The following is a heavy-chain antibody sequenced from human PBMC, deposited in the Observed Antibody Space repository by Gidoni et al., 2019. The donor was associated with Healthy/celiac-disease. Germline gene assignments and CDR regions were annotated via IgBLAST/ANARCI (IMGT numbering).Heavy chain of an antibody. CDR3: ARQSSWFGANGWFDP. D-gene: IGHD3-10*01. J-gene: IGHJ5*02. CDR2: IYYSGST. CDR1: GGSISSSSYY. Sequence: QLQLQESGPGLVKLSETLSLTCTVSGGSISSSSYYWGWIRQPPGKGLEWIGSIYYSGSTYYNPSLKSRVTISVDTSKNQFSLKLSTVTAADTAVYYCARQSSWFGANGWFDPWGQGTLVTVSS. V-gene: IGHV4-39*01.